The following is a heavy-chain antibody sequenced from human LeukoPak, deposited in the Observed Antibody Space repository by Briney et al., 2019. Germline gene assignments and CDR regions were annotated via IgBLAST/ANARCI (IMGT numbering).Heavy chain of an antibody. CDR2: ITTSSSSR. Sequence: PGGSLRLSCAASGFTFSSYTMNWVRQAPGKGLEWVSSITTSSSSRYYADSVKGRFTISRDDAKNSLDLQMNRLRPEDTAVYYCARGGYSYGSEFDNWGQGTLVTVSS. J-gene: IGHJ4*02. V-gene: IGHV3-21*01. CDR3: ARGGYSYGSEFDN. D-gene: IGHD5-18*01. CDR1: GFTFSSYT.